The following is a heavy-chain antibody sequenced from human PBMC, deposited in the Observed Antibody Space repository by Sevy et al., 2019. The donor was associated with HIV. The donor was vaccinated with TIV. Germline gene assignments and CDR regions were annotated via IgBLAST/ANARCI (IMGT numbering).Heavy chain of an antibody. CDR3: AKGITMIVVDLDAFDI. CDR1: GFTFSSYG. J-gene: IGHJ3*02. D-gene: IGHD3-22*01. Sequence: GGSLRLSCAASGFTFSSYGMSWVRQAPGKGLEWVSVISGSGGRTYYADSVKGRFTISRDNSKNTLYLQMNTLRAEDRAEYYWAKGITMIVVDLDAFDIWGQGTMVTVSS. CDR2: ISGSGGRT. V-gene: IGHV3-23*01.